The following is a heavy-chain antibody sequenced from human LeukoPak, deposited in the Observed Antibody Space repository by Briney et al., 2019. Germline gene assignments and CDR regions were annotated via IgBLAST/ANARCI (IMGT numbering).Heavy chain of an antibody. V-gene: IGHV1-18*01. Sequence: QAXGQGLEWXGXISAXNGNXNYAQKLQGRVTMTTDTSTSTAYMELRSLRSDDTAVYYCARSGYCSSTSCSRWDYYYYGMDVWGQGTTVTVSS. D-gene: IGHD2-2*01. J-gene: IGHJ6*02. CDR3: ARSGYCSSTSCSRWDYYYYGMDV. CDR2: ISAXNGNX.